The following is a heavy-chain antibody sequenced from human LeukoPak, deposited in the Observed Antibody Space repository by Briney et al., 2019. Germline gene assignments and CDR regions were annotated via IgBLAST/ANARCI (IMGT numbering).Heavy chain of an antibody. CDR2: ISGSGGST. CDR1: GFTFSSYA. V-gene: IGHV3-23*01. J-gene: IGHJ4*02. CDR3: AKDRGWELKLFDY. Sequence: GGSLRLSCAASGFTFSSYAMSWVRQAPGKGLEWVSAISGSGGSTYYADFVKGRFTISRDNSKNTLYVQMNSLRAEDTAVYYCAKDRGWELKLFDYWGQGTLVTVSS. D-gene: IGHD1-26*01.